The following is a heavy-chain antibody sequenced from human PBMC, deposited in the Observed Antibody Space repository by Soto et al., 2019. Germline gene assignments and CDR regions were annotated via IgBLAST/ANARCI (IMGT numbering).Heavy chain of an antibody. J-gene: IGHJ6*02. CDR3: ARGGGLTTVTTIYYGMDV. V-gene: IGHV3-30-3*01. CDR1: AFTFSDYA. CDR2: ISYDGINK. D-gene: IGHD4-4*01. Sequence: LRLSCAASAFTFSDYAMHWVRQAPGKGLEWVAVISYDGINKYYADSVRGRFTISRDNSKNTLYLQMNSLRAEDTAVYYCARGGGLTTVTTIYYGMDVWGQGTTVTVSS.